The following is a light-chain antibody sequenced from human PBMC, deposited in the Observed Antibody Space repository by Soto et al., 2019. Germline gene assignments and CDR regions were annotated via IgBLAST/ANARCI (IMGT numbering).Light chain of an antibody. CDR3: AAWDDTLNRYV. Sequence: QSVLTQPPSASETPWQTVSISCSGSNSNIASNTVNWYQPLPGTAPKLLIYYNNQRPSVVPDRFSGSKSGTSASLAISGLQSEDESDYYCAAWDDTLNRYVFGTGTKVPVL. CDR1: NSNIASNT. J-gene: IGLJ1*01. CDR2: YNN. V-gene: IGLV1-44*01.